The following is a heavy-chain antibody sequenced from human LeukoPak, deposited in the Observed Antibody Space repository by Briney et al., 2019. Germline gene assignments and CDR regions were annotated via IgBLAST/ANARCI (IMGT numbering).Heavy chain of an antibody. Sequence: SETLSLTCTVSGGSISSYYWSWIRQPAGKELEGFGRIYTSGSTNYNPSLKSRVTMSVDTSKHQFSLKLSSVTAADTAVYYCARERIMITFGGVIAGFDYWDQGTLVTVSS. V-gene: IGHV4-4*07. CDR1: GGSISSYY. CDR3: ARERIMITFGGVIAGFDY. D-gene: IGHD3-16*02. CDR2: IYTSGST. J-gene: IGHJ4*02.